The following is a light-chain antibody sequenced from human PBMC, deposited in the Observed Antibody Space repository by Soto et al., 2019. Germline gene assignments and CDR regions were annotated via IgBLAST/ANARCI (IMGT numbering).Light chain of an antibody. CDR2: EVS. Sequence: QSVLTQPASVSGSPGQSITISCTGTSSDVGGYNYVSWYQQHPGNAPKLMIYEVSNRPTGVSNRFSGSKSGNTASLTISGLRAEDEGDYYCTADTSSSTLEVFGGGTKLTVL. V-gene: IGLV2-14*01. CDR3: TADTSSSTLEV. J-gene: IGLJ2*01. CDR1: SSDVGGYNY.